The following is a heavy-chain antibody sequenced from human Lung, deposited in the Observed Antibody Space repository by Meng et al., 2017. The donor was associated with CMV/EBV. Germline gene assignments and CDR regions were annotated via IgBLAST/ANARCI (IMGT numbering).Heavy chain of an antibody. J-gene: IGHJ4*02. D-gene: IGHD1-26*01. V-gene: IGHV3-23*01. Sequence: GESXKISCAASGFTFSSYAMSWVRHAPGKGLEWVSAISGSGGSTYYADSVKGRFTISRDNSKNTLYLQMNSLRAEDTPVSYCAKDRGGSGSYYVDYWVQGTXVTVSS. CDR3: AKDRGGSGSYYVDY. CDR1: GFTFSSYA. CDR2: ISGSGGST.